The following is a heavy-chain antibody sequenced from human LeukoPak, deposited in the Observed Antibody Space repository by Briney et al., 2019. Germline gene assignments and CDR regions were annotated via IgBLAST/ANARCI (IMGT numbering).Heavy chain of an antibody. J-gene: IGHJ4*02. Sequence: PGGSLRLSCAASGFTFSNPWMSWVRQAPGEGLGWVGRIKSKTDGGTTDYTAPVKGRFTISRDDSKSTLYLQMNSLETEDTAVYYCATGRNYGDYWGQGTLVTVSS. CDR3: ATGRNYGDY. CDR1: GFTFSNPW. D-gene: IGHD1-7*01. CDR2: IKSKTDGGTT. V-gene: IGHV3-15*01.